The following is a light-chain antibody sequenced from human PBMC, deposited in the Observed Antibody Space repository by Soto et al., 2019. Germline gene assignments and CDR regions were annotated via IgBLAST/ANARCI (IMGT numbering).Light chain of an antibody. Sequence: DIQMTHSPSTLPAPVGDSVTIPCRASQSISNWLARYQQKPGTAPKVLIYHASNLQSGVPSRFSGSGSGTEFTLTIRSLQPDDFATYYCQQYNSYSFGQGTKVDIK. J-gene: IGKJ1*01. CDR1: QSISNW. CDR3: QQYNSYS. V-gene: IGKV1-5*01. CDR2: HAS.